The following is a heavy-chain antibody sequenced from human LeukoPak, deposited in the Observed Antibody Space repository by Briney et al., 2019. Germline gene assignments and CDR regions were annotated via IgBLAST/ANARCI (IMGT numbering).Heavy chain of an antibody. J-gene: IGHJ4*02. V-gene: IGHV3-23*01. CDR2: TIGTGDSK. CDR1: GFTFRNYG. D-gene: IGHD5-24*01. Sequence: PGGSLRLSCAASGFTFRNYGMSWVRQAPGKGLEWVSSTIGTGDSKFYADPVKDRFTISRDNSRNTLYLHMNSLRVDDTAVYYCASLYNDYGDYWGQGALVTVSS. CDR3: ASLYNDYGDY.